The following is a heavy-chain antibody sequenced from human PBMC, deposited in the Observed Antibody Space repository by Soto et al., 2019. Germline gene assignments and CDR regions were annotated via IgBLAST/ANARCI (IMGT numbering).Heavy chain of an antibody. CDR1: GFSFRSYT. J-gene: IGHJ4*02. CDR2: IFVDSTTI. D-gene: IGHD3-9*01. V-gene: IGHV3-48*04. Sequence: PGGSLRLSCVASGFSFRSYTLVWVRQAPGKGLEWVSYIFVDSTTIYYADSVKGRFTVSRDNAQNSLFLVMNSLRAEDTAVYYCARDKDWAFDYWGQGALVTVSS. CDR3: ARDKDWAFDY.